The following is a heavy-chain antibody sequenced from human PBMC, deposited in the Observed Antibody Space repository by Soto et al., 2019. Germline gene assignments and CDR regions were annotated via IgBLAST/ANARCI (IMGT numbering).Heavy chain of an antibody. CDR2: INADNGDT. Sequence: QVQLVQSGAEVKKPGASVKVSCKASGYTFTNNAIHWVRQAPGQRLEWMGWINADNGDTNYSQKFQGRVTFTRDTSASTAYMEFSSLRSEDTAVYYCARDREWLANWFDPWGQGTLVTVSS. D-gene: IGHD6-19*01. J-gene: IGHJ5*02. CDR3: ARDREWLANWFDP. CDR1: GYTFTNNA. V-gene: IGHV1-3*01.